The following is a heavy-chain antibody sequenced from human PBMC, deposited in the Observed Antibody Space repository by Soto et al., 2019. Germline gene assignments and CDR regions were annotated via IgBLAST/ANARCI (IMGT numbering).Heavy chain of an antibody. Sequence: GGSLRLSCAASGLTLSSYSMNWVRQAPGKGLEWVSYISSSSTIYYADSVKGRFTISRDNAKNSLSLQMNSLRVGDTAVYYCARGGDRFDGMDVWGQGTTVTVSS. J-gene: IGHJ6*02. CDR3: ARGGDRFDGMDV. CDR2: ISSSSTI. CDR1: GLTLSSYS. D-gene: IGHD3-16*01. V-gene: IGHV3-48*01.